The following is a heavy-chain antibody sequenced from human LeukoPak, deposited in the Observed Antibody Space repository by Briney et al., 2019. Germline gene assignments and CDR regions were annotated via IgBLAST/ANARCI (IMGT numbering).Heavy chain of an antibody. CDR1: GFTFNSYA. D-gene: IGHD3-22*01. CDR3: ANVYYDSSGYHLGGDY. CDR2: ISGGGNRT. Sequence: PGGSLRLSCAASGFTFNSYAMSWVRQAPGKGLDWVSIISGGGNRTYYADSVKGRFTISRDNSKNTLYLQMNSLRAEDTALYYCANVYYDSSGYHLGGDYWGQGTLVTVSS. J-gene: IGHJ4*02. V-gene: IGHV3-23*01.